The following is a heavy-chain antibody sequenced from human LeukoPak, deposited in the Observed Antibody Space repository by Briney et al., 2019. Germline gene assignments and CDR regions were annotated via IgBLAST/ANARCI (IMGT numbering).Heavy chain of an antibody. V-gene: IGHV3-30*14. CDR3: ARIDSSGYSFDY. Sequence: GGSLRLSCAASGFTFSSYAMHWVRQPPGKGLEWVAVISYDGSNKYYADSVKGRFTISRDNSKNTLYLQMNSLRAEDTAVYYCARIDSSGYSFDYWGQGTLVTVSS. J-gene: IGHJ4*02. CDR2: ISYDGSNK. D-gene: IGHD3-22*01. CDR1: GFTFSSYA.